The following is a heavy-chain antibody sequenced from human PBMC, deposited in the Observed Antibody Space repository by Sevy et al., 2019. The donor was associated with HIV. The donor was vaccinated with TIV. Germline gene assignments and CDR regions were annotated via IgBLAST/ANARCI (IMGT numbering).Heavy chain of an antibody. Sequence: GGSLRLSCAASGFSFSWYWMSWVRQTPEKGLEWVSAISGSGGSTYYADSVKGRFTISRDNSKNTLYLQMNSLRAEDTAVYYCAKEYYYDSSGSVGAFDIWGQGTMVTVSS. V-gene: IGHV3-23*01. D-gene: IGHD3-22*01. J-gene: IGHJ3*02. CDR2: ISGSGGST. CDR3: AKEYYYDSSGSVGAFDI. CDR1: GFSFSWYW.